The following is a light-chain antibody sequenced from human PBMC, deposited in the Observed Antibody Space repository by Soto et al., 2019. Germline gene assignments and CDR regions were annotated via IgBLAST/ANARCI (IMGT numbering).Light chain of an antibody. Sequence: DIQMTQSPSSLSASVGDRVTITCRASQSISSYLNWYQQKPGKAPKLLIYAASGLQSGVPSRFSGSESRTYVSLTISSLQPEDFATYYWHQSYISPPWTFGQGTKVEIK. CDR1: QSISSY. CDR2: AAS. CDR3: HQSYISPPWT. V-gene: IGKV1-39*01. J-gene: IGKJ1*01.